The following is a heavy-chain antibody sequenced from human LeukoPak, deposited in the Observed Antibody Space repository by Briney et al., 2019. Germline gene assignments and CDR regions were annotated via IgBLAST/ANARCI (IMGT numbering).Heavy chain of an antibody. J-gene: IGHJ4*02. CDR1: TGSMSIYY. Sequence: SETLSLTCSVSTGSMSIYYWSWIRQPPGKGLEWIGYIYYSGSTKYNPFFKSRVTISVDTSKSQFSLNLRSATSAATAVYFCARAVAGTHRRPGNYRFDSWGQGTLVNVS. CDR2: IYYSGST. D-gene: IGHD6-19*01. CDR3: ARAVAGTHRRPGNYRFDS. V-gene: IGHV4-59*01.